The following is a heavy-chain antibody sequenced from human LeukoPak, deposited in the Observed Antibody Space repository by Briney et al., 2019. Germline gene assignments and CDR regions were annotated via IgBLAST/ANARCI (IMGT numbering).Heavy chain of an antibody. V-gene: IGHV4-59*01. D-gene: IGHD3-16*01. J-gene: IGHJ4*02. CDR3: ARGNYDDSYAYGGDFDS. CDR2: MSNSGST. CDR1: GGSISSFY. Sequence: SETLSLTCSVSGGSISSFYWNWIRQPPGKGLEWIGYMSNSGSTNYNPSLKSRLTISVDTSKNHLSLRLSSVSAADTAVYYCARGNYDDSYAYGGDFDSWGQGTLVTVSS.